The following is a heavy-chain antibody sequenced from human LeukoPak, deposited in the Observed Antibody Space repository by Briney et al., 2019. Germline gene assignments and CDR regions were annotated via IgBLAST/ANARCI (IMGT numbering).Heavy chain of an antibody. CDR1: GFTFSSYS. V-gene: IGHV3-21*04. J-gene: IGHJ3*02. CDR3: ARDHTVPPAAFDI. Sequence: GGSLRLSCAASGFTFSSYSMDWVRQAPGKGLEWVSSISSSSSYIYYADSVKGRFTISRDNAKNSLYLQMNSLRAEDTAVYYCARDHTVPPAAFDIWGQGTMVTVSS. D-gene: IGHD4-17*01. CDR2: ISSSSSYI.